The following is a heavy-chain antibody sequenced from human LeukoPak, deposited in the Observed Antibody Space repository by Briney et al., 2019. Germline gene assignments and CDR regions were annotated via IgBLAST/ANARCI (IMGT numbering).Heavy chain of an antibody. CDR2: ISGSGGST. D-gene: IGHD3-10*01. CDR1: GFTFSSYA. J-gene: IGHJ4*02. Sequence: PGGSLRLSCAASGFTFSSYATGWVRQAPGKGLEWVSAISGSGGSTYYADSVKGRFTISRDNSKNTLYLQMNSLRAEDTAVYYCAKDPGLLWFGESQYFDYWGQGTLVTVSS. V-gene: IGHV3-23*01. CDR3: AKDPGLLWFGESQYFDY.